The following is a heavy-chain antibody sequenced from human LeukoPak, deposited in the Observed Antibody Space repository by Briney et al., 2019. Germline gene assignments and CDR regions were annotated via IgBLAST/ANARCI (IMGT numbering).Heavy chain of an antibody. J-gene: IGHJ4*02. V-gene: IGHV3-48*02. CDR2: IGSGSSTI. CDR3: ARDLLASPTF. CDR1: GFTFSSYS. Sequence: GGSLRLSCAAPGFTFSSYSMNWVRQAPGKGLEWVSYIGSGSSTIYYADSVKGRFTISRDNAKNSLYLQMNSLRDEDTAVYYCARDLLASPTFWGQGTLVTVSS. D-gene: IGHD2-8*02.